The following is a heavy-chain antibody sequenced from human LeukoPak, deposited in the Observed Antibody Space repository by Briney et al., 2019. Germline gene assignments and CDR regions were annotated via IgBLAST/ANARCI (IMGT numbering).Heavy chain of an antibody. V-gene: IGHV4-38-2*02. CDR3: ARLGWEITMVRDYNWFDP. Sequence: SETLSLTCTVSGYSISSGYLWGWIRQPPGKGLEWIGSIDGSGSSYYNPSLKSRVTISVDTSRNQFSLKMTSVTAADTAVYYCARLGWEITMVRDYNWFDPWGQGTLVTVSS. D-gene: IGHD3-10*01. J-gene: IGHJ5*02. CDR1: GYSISSGYL. CDR2: IDGSGSS.